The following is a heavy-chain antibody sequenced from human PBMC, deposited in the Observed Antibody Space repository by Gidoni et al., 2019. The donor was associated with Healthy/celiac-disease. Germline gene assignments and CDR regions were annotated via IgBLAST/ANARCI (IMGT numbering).Heavy chain of an antibody. Sequence: QVQLVQSGAEVKKPGASVKVSCTASGYTFTGYYMHWVRQAPGQGLEWMGWINPNSGGTNYAQKFQGRVTMTRDTSISTAYMELSRLRSDDTAVYYCARDLLAYGSGSYFPGDYWGQGTLVTVSS. CDR2: INPNSGGT. CDR3: ARDLLAYGSGSYFPGDY. V-gene: IGHV1-2*02. J-gene: IGHJ4*02. D-gene: IGHD3-10*01. CDR1: GYTFTGYY.